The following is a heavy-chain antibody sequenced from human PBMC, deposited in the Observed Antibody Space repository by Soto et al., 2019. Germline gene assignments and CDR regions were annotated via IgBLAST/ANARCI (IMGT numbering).Heavy chain of an antibody. V-gene: IGHV4-4*07. CDR3: VRDGTKTLRDWFDP. J-gene: IGHJ5*02. D-gene: IGHD1-1*01. CDR1: GASIIGYY. CDR2: IYATGTT. Sequence: SETLSLTCTFSGASIIGYYWSWIRKSAGKGLEWIGRIYATGTTDYNPSLKSRVMMSVDTSKKQFSLKLRSVTAADTAVYYCVRDGTKTLRDWFDPWGQGISVTVSS.